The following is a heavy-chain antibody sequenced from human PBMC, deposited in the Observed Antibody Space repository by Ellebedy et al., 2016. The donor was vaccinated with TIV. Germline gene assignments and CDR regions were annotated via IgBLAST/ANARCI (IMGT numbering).Heavy chain of an antibody. J-gene: IGHJ4*02. Sequence: MPSETLSLTCAVYGGSFSGYYWSWIRQPPGKGLEWIGEITHSGSTNYNPSLKSRVTISVDTPKNQFSLNLSSVTAADTAVYYCARGLARDYWGQGTLVTVSS. CDR3: ARGLARDY. CDR1: GGSFSGYY. V-gene: IGHV4-34*01. CDR2: ITHSGST.